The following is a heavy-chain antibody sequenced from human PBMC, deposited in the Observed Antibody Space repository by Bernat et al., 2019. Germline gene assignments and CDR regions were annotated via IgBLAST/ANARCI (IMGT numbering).Heavy chain of an antibody. J-gene: IGHJ4*02. D-gene: IGHD6-6*01. V-gene: IGHV3-30*18. CDR2: ISYDGSNK. CDR1: GFTFSSYG. Sequence: QVQLVESGGGLVQPGGSLRLSCAASGFTFSSYGMHWVRQAPGKGLEWVAVISYDGSNKYYADSVKGRFTISRDNSKNTLYLQMNRLRAEDTAVYYCAKERYSSSSQQDSDWGQGTLVTVSS. CDR3: AKERYSSSSQQDSD.